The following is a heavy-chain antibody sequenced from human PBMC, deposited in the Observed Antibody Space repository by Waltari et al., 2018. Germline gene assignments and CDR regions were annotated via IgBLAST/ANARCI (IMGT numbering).Heavy chain of an antibody. V-gene: IGHV3-30*01. CDR3: ARDALGDYSNWFDP. CDR2: ISYDENNR. J-gene: IGHJ5*02. D-gene: IGHD4-17*01. Sequence: QVQLVASGGGVVQPGRSLRLSCSGSGFTFSRYALHGLRQAPGKGLEWVAVISYDENNRHYANSVKGRFTISRDNSKSTVYLQMVSLSAEDTAIYYCARDALGDYSNWFDPWGQGTRVTVSS. CDR1: GFTFSRYA.